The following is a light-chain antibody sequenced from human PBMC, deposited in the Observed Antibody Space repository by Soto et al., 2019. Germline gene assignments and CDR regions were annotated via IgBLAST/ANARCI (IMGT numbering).Light chain of an antibody. V-gene: IGKV3-20*01. CDR1: QSVSTNF. Sequence: EIVLTQSPGTLSLSPGEGATLSCRASQSVSTNFFAWYQQKTGQAPRLLIYGASTRATGIPDRFSGSGSGTDFTLTISRLEPEDFAVYYCQQYGRTSWTFGQGTKVESK. J-gene: IGKJ1*01. CDR3: QQYGRTSWT. CDR2: GAS.